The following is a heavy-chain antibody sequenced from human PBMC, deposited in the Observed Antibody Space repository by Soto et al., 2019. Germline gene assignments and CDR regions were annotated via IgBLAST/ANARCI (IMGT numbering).Heavy chain of an antibody. V-gene: IGHV4-4*07. CDR1: GGSVTSYY. CDR2: IYYTGDS. CDR3: ARDMRVFGGIDV. D-gene: IGHD3-16*01. J-gene: IGHJ6*02. Sequence: NPSETLSLTCSVSGGSVTSYYWSWIRQPAGKGLEWIGRIYYTGDSRYRPSLQSRVTMSVDTSKNQVSLKLTSVTAADTAMYYCARDMRVFGGIDVWGQGTTVTVSS.